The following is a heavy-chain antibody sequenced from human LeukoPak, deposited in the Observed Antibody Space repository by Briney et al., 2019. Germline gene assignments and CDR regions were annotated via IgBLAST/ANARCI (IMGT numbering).Heavy chain of an antibody. CDR1: GFTFSSYE. Sequence: PGGSLRLSCAASGFTFSSYEMNWVRQAPGKGLEWVSGINWNGGSTGYADSVKGRFTISRDNAKNSLYLQMNSLRAEDTALYYCARAYCSSTSCPPFDPWGQGTLVTVSS. V-gene: IGHV3-20*04. D-gene: IGHD2-2*01. CDR3: ARAYCSSTSCPPFDP. CDR2: INWNGGST. J-gene: IGHJ5*02.